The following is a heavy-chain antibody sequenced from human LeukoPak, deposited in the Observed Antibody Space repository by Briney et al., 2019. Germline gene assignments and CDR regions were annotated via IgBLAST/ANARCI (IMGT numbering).Heavy chain of an antibody. J-gene: IGHJ4*02. D-gene: IGHD1-1*01. CDR3: VRDWNGDYFDY. CDR1: GYSVSSGTYY. CDR2: IHTSGNT. Sequence: SETLSLTCIVSGYSVSSGTYYWTWLRQPAGKGLEWIGRIHTSGNTNYSPSLKSRVTISRDTSKNQFSLRLTSVTAADTAVYYCVRDWNGDYFDYWGQGTLVTVSS. V-gene: IGHV4-61*02.